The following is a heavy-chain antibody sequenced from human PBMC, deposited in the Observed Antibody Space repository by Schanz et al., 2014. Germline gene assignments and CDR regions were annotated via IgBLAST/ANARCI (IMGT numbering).Heavy chain of an antibody. CDR3: ARGIITMVRGGDVGAFDI. V-gene: IGHV3-33*08. J-gene: IGHJ3*02. CDR2: ISYDGSSK. Sequence: QVQLVESGGGVVQPGRSRRLSCEASGFTFSSYGMHWVRQAPGKGLEWVAVISYDGSSKNHADSVQGRFTISRDNSKNALYLQMDSLRAEDTAVYYCARGIITMVRGGDVGAFDIWGQGTRVTVSS. D-gene: IGHD3-10*01. CDR1: GFTFSSYG.